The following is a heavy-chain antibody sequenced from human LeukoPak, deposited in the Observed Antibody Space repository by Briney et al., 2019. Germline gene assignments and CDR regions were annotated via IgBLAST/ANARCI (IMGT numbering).Heavy chain of an antibody. CDR1: GFTFGTYA. Sequence: GGSLRLSCTASGFTFGTYAMPWVRQAPGKGLEWVSGISGSGGSTYYADSVKGRFTISRDNSKNTLYLQMYTLRVEDAAVYYCARRTTKSYSGYDDYWGQGTLVTVSS. J-gene: IGHJ4*02. V-gene: IGHV3-23*01. CDR2: ISGSGGST. D-gene: IGHD5-12*01. CDR3: ARRTTKSYSGYDDY.